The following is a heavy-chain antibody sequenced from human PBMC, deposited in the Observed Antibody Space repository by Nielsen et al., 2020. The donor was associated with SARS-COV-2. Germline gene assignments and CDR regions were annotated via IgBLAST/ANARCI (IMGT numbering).Heavy chain of an antibody. D-gene: IGHD5-24*01. Sequence: SETLSLTCAVSGGSINNNNWWNWVRQPPGKGLEWIGEIYYSGTTNYNPSLKSRVTISVDTSKNQFSLKVNSVTAADTAVYYCVRIDMATISVDYWGRGTLVTVSS. CDR3: VRIDMATISVDY. J-gene: IGHJ4*02. CDR2: IYYSGTT. CDR1: GGSINNNNW. V-gene: IGHV4-4*02.